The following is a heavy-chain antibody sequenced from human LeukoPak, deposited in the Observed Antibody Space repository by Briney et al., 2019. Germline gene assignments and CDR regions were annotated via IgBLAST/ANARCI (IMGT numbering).Heavy chain of an antibody. D-gene: IGHD3-3*01. J-gene: IGHJ5*02. V-gene: IGHV3-48*01. CDR1: GFTFSSYS. Sequence: PGGSLRLSCAASGFTFSSYSMNWVRQAPGKGLEWVSYISSSSSTIYYADSVKGRFTISRDNAKNSLYLQMNSLRAEDTAVYYCARDPTRFLEWFPDSSNWFDPWGQGTLVTVSS. CDR3: ARDPTRFLEWFPDSSNWFDP. CDR2: ISSSSSTI.